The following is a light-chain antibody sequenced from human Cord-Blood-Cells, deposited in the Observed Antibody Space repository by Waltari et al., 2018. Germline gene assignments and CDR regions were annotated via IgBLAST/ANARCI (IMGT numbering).Light chain of an antibody. CDR2: DAS. Sequence: EIVLTQSPATLSLSPGERATLSCRASQSVSSYLAWYQPKPGQAPMLLIYDASTRATGIPARFSGSGSGTDFTLTISSLEPEDFAVYYCQQRSNWPLTFGGGTKVEIK. CDR3: QQRSNWPLT. CDR1: QSVSSY. V-gene: IGKV3-11*01. J-gene: IGKJ4*01.